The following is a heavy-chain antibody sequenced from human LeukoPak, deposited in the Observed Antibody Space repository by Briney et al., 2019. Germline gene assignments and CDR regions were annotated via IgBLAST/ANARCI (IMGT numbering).Heavy chain of an antibody. CDR3: ARRYYYGSGYYYYYGMDV. CDR1: GGTFSSYA. CDR2: IFPIFGTA. J-gene: IGHJ6*02. V-gene: IGHV1-69*13. Sequence: GASVKVSCKASGGTFSSYAISWVRQAPGQGLEWMGGIFPIFGTANYAQKFQGRVTITADESTSTAYMELSSLRSEDTAVYYCARRYYYGSGYYYYYGMDVWGQGTTVTVSS. D-gene: IGHD3-10*01.